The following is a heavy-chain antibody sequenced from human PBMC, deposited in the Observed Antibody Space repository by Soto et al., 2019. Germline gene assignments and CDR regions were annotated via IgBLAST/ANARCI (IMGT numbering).Heavy chain of an antibody. CDR1: GGSISSGGYY. Sequence: QVQLQESGPGLLKPSQTLSLTCTVSGGSISSGGYYWSWIRQHPGKGLEWIGYIYYSGSTYYNPSLKSRVTISVDTSKNQFSLKLSSVTAADTAVYYCARAKKGIAAAENWFDPWCQGTLVTVSS. V-gene: IGHV4-31*03. CDR3: ARAKKGIAAAENWFDP. J-gene: IGHJ5*02. CDR2: IYYSGST. D-gene: IGHD6-13*01.